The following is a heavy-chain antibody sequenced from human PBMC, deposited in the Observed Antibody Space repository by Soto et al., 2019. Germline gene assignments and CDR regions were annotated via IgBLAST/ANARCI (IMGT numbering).Heavy chain of an antibody. Sequence: GGSLRLSCAASGFMFSSYSMSWVRQAPGKGLEWVSVISYSGGITDYADSVNGRFTISRDNSKNTLYLQMNSLRAEDTAVYYCAKGLHYGDTSDYFQHWGQGTLVTVSS. D-gene: IGHD4-17*01. J-gene: IGHJ1*01. CDR3: AKGLHYGDTSDYFQH. CDR2: ISYSGGIT. V-gene: IGHV3-23*01. CDR1: GFMFSSYS.